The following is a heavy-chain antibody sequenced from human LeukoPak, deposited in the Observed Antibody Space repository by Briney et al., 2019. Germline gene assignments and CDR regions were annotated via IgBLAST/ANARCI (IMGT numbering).Heavy chain of an antibody. J-gene: IGHJ3*02. CDR2: IYPGDSDT. CDR3: ARLTLLWFGELSALGAFDI. CDR1: GYSFTSYW. D-gene: IGHD3-10*01. V-gene: IGHV5-51*01. Sequence: GESLKISCKGSGYSFTSYWIGWVRQMPGKGLEWMGIIYPGDSDTRYSPSFQGQVTISADKSISTAYLQWSSLKASDTAMYYCARLTLLWFGELSALGAFDIWGQGTMVTVSS.